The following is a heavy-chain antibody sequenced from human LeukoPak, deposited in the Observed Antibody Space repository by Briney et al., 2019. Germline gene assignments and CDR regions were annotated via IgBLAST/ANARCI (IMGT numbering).Heavy chain of an antibody. CDR3: ARGYRPGAAGTRVDY. Sequence: SVKVSCKASGGTFSSYGISWVRQAPGQGLEWMGGIIPIFGTANYAQKFQGRVTITADESTSTAYMELSSLRSEDTAVYYCARGYRPGAAGTRVDYWGQGTLVTVSS. V-gene: IGHV1-69*13. D-gene: IGHD6-13*01. CDR2: IIPIFGTA. J-gene: IGHJ4*02. CDR1: GGTFSSYG.